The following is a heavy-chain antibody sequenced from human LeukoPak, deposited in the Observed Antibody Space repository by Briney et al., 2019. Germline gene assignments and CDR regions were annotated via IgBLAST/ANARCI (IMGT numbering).Heavy chain of an antibody. J-gene: IGHJ4*02. CDR1: GGSISSSSYY. D-gene: IGHD6-19*01. CDR2: IYYSGST. V-gene: IGHV4-39*07. Sequence: SETLSLTCTVSGGSISSSSYYWGWIRQPPGKGLEWIGSIYYSGSTYYNPSLKSQVTISVDTSKNQFSLKLSSVTAADTAVYYCARGSQWLVRFDYWGQGTLVTVSS. CDR3: ARGSQWLVRFDY.